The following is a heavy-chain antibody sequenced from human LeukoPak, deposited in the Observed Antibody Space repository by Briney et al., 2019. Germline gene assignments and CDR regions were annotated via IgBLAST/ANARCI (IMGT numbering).Heavy chain of an antibody. Sequence: PGGSLRLSCAASGFTFSSYWMHWVRQAPGKGLEWVASIKQDGSEKYYVDSVKGRFTISRDSAKNSLYLQMNSLRAEDTAVYYCARTNWNGGGPFAYWGQGTLVTVSS. V-gene: IGHV3-7*01. J-gene: IGHJ4*02. CDR2: IKQDGSEK. CDR1: GFTFSSYW. CDR3: ARTNWNGGGPFAY. D-gene: IGHD1-1*01.